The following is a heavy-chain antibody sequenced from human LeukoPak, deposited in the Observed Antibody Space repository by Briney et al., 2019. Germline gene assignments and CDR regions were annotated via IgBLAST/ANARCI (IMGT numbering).Heavy chain of an antibody. CDR2: MNPNSGNT. V-gene: IGHV1-8*01. Sequence: ASVTVSCKASGYTSTSYDINWVRQATGQGLEWMGWMNPNSGNTGYAQKFQGRVTMTRNTSISTAYMELSSLRSEDTAVYYCARGQGYSSSWYVYGYWGQGTLVTVSS. CDR1: GYTSTSYD. CDR3: ARGQGYSSSWYVYGY. D-gene: IGHD6-13*01. J-gene: IGHJ4*02.